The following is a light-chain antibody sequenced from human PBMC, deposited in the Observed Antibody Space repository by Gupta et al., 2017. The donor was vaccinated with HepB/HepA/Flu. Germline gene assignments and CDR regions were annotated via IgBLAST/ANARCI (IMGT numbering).Light chain of an antibody. V-gene: IGKV1-39*01. J-gene: IGKJ3*01. Sequence: DIQMTQSPSSLSASVGGRVTITCRASQSVSTYLNWYQHKPGKAPKVLIYGASKVQSGVPSRFSGSGSGTEFTLTISRLQPEDFATYYCQQTDSPPLTFGPGTTVDIK. CDR1: QSVSTY. CDR2: GAS. CDR3: QQTDSPPLT.